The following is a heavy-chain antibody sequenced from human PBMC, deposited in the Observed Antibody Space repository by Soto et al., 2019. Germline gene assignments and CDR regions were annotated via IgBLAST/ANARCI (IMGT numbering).Heavy chain of an antibody. CDR2: IYYSGSI. D-gene: IGHD3-10*01. J-gene: IGHJ4*02. V-gene: IGHV4-59*01. CDR1: GASISGYY. Sequence: SETLSLTCTVSGASISGYYWSWIRQPPGEGLEWIGYIYYSGSINYNPSLKSRITISADTSNNQISLSLSSVTAADTAVYYCASRSVSAPYYFDSWGQGTLVTVSS. CDR3: ASRSVSAPYYFDS.